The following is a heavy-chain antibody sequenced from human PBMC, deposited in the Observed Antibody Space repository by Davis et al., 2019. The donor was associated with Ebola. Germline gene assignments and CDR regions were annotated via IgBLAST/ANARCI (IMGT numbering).Heavy chain of an antibody. D-gene: IGHD3-3*01. J-gene: IGHJ4*02. V-gene: IGHV4-59*01. Sequence: SETLSLTCTVSGGSISSYYWSWIRQPPGKGLEWIGYIYYSGSTNYNPPLKSRVTISVDTSKNQFSLKLSSVTAADTAVYYCARYDFWSGYYTGAFDYWGQGTLVTVSS. CDR3: ARYDFWSGYYTGAFDY. CDR2: IYYSGST. CDR1: GGSISSYY.